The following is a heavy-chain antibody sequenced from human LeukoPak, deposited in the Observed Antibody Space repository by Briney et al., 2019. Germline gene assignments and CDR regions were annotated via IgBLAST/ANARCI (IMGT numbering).Heavy chain of an antibody. CDR2: LYYSGAT. CDR3: ARLMRSESGTAMVPDS. CDR1: GGSVSSSSYY. V-gene: IGHV4-39*01. J-gene: IGHJ4*02. Sequence: PSETLSLTCTVSGGSVSSSSYYWGWIRQSPGKGLEWIGSLYYSGATYHNPPLKSRVAMTIDTSKNQFSLRLDSVTAADTAVYYCARLMRSESGTAMVPDSWGQGTLVTVSS. D-gene: IGHD5-18*01.